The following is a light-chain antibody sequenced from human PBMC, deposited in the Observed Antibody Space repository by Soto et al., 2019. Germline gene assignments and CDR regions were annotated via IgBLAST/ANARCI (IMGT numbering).Light chain of an antibody. CDR2: DTS. CDR1: QDVSDH. J-gene: IGKJ1*01. V-gene: IGKV1-33*01. CDR3: QQYETFSGT. Sequence: AGATVTVTCRASQDVSDHLNWYQQKPGKAPKLLIYDTSNLETGVPSRFSGSGTGTIFTLTINSLQPEDIATYYCQQYETFSGTFGPGTNVDIK.